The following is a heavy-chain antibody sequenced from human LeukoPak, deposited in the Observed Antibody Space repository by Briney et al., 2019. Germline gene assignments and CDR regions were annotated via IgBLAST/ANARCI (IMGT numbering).Heavy chain of an antibody. D-gene: IGHD2-2*01. Sequence: GGSLRLSCAASGFTVNSNYWSWVRQAPGKGLEWVSVIYSGGTTYYADSVKGRFTFSRDNSKNMLHLQMNSLRDEDTAVYYCARGVDTMPRFDHWGQGTLVTVSS. CDR2: IYSGGTT. CDR1: GFTVNSNY. J-gene: IGHJ4*02. V-gene: IGHV3-53*01. CDR3: ARGVDTMPRFDH.